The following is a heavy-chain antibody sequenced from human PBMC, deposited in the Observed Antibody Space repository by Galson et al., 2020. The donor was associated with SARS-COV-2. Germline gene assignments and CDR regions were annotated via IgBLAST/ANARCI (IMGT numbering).Heavy chain of an antibody. CDR3: ARDYPTVAARFDF. CDR2: ITSSGYT. CDR1: GFPFSTYR. V-gene: IGHV3-21*01. Sequence: GESLKISCTASGFPFSTYRMNWVRQAPGRGLEWVSSITSSGYTYYADSVKGRFTISRDNAKDSLYLQMNSLRAEDTAVYYCARDYPTVAARFDFWGQGTVVTVSS. J-gene: IGHJ3*01. D-gene: IGHD4-17*01.